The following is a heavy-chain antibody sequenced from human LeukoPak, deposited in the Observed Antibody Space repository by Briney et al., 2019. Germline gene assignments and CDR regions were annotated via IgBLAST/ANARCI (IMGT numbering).Heavy chain of an antibody. J-gene: IGHJ6*02. Sequence: GASVKVSCKASGYTFTSYDINWVRQATGQGLEWMGWMNPNRGNTGYAQKFQGRVTMTRNTSISTAYMELSSLRSEDTAVYYCARAHYDFWSGYPRNYGMDVWGQGTTVTVSS. D-gene: IGHD3-3*01. V-gene: IGHV1-8*01. CDR2: MNPNRGNT. CDR1: GYTFTSYD. CDR3: ARAHYDFWSGYPRNYGMDV.